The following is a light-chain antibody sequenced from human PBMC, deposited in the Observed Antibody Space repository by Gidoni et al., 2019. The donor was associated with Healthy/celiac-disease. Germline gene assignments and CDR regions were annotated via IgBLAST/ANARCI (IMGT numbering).Light chain of an antibody. Sequence: IVLTQSPGTRSLSPGKRATLSCRASQSVSSSYLAWYQQKPGQAPRLLIYGASSRATGIPDRFSGSGSGTDFTLTISRLEPEDFAVYYCQQYGSSPPTITFGQGTRLEIK. J-gene: IGKJ5*01. CDR2: GAS. CDR3: QQYGSSPPTIT. V-gene: IGKV3-20*01. CDR1: QSVSSSY.